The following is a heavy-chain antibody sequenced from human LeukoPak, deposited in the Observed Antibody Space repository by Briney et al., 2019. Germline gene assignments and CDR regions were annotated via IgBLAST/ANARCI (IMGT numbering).Heavy chain of an antibody. D-gene: IGHD3-10*01. CDR2: INPTSGGT. V-gene: IGHV1-2*02. CDR3: ARDLQYYGSGSVLDP. Sequence: ASVKVSCKASGYTFTSYYMHWVRQAPGQGLEWMGWINPTSGGTNYAQKFQGRVTMTRDTSISTAYMELSRLRSDDTAVYYCARDLQYYGSGSVLDPWGQGTLVTASS. J-gene: IGHJ5*02. CDR1: GYTFTSYY.